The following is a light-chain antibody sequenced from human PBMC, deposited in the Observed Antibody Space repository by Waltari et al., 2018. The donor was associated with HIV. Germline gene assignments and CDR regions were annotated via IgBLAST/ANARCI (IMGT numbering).Light chain of an antibody. CDR2: WAS. CDR3: QQYYSTPHT. CDR1: QSVLYSSNNKNY. V-gene: IGKV4-1*01. Sequence: DIVMTQSPDSLAGSLGERATINCKSSQSVLYSSNNKNYLAWYQQKPGQPPKLLIYWASTRESGVPDRFGGSGSGTDFTLTISSLQAEDVAVYYCQQYYSTPHTFGQGTKLEIK. J-gene: IGKJ2*01.